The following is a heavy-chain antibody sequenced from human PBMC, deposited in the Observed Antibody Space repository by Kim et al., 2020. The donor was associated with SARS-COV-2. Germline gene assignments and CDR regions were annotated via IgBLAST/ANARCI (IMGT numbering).Heavy chain of an antibody. CDR2: ISTDGSII. CDR1: GFTFSDYA. CDR3: ARVVHAGGNYYYFDY. Sequence: GGSLRLSCAASGFTFSDYAMQWVRQAPGKGLDYVSAISTDGSIIKYADSVTGRFTISRDNSKNTLYLHMGNLRAEDMAVYYCARVVHAGGNYYYFDYWGQGAVVTVSS. V-gene: IGHV3-64*02. D-gene: IGHD2-8*01. J-gene: IGHJ4*02.